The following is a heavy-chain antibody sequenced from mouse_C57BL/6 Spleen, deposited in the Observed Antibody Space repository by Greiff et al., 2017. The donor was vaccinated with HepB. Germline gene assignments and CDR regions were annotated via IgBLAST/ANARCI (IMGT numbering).Heavy chain of an antibody. J-gene: IGHJ4*01. V-gene: IGHV1-81*01. D-gene: IGHD1-1*01. Sequence: VQLQESGAELARPGASVKLSCKASGYTFTSYGISWVKQRTGQGLEWIGEIYPRSGNTYYNEKFKGKATLTADKSSSTAYMELRSLTSEDSAVYFWARGGGYYYGSSPYYAMDYWGQGTSVTVSS. CDR1: GYTFTSYG. CDR2: IYPRSGNT. CDR3: ARGGGYYYGSSPYYAMDY.